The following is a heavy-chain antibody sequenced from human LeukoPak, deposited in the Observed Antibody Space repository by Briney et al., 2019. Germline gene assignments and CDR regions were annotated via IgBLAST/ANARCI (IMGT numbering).Heavy chain of an antibody. CDR2: ISSSSSYI. CDR3: ARDHADSSGYYYFDAFDI. D-gene: IGHD3-22*01. CDR1: GFTFRSYS. Sequence: GGSVRLSCAASGFTFRSYSMNWVRQAPGKGLGWVSSISSSSSYIYYADSVKGRFTISRDNAKNSLYLPMNSLRAEDTAVYYCARDHADSSGYYYFDAFDIWGQGTMVTVSS. V-gene: IGHV3-21*01. J-gene: IGHJ3*02.